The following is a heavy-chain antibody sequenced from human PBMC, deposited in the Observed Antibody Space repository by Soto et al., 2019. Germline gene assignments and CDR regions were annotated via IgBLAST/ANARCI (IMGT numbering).Heavy chain of an antibody. CDR1: GYTFTSYG. CDR2: ISAYNGNT. CDR3: ARDLEYSSSWYLLY. Sequence: GASVKLSCKASGYTFTSYGISCVRQAPGQGLEWMGWISAYNGNTNYAQKLQGRVTMTTDTSTSTAYMELRSLRSDDTAVYYCARDLEYSSSWYLLYWGQGTLVTVSS. D-gene: IGHD6-13*01. V-gene: IGHV1-18*01. J-gene: IGHJ4*02.